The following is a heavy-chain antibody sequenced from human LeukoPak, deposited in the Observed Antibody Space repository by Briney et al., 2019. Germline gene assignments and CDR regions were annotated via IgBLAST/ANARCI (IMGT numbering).Heavy chain of an antibody. V-gene: IGHV4-38-2*01. CDR1: GYSISTTYY. Sequence: KTSETLSLTCAVSGYSISTTYYWGWIRQTPGKGLEWIGSIYHSGSTYYTPSLKRRVTISVDTSKNQFSLKLRSVTTADTAMYYCAKTHYDFRSGFNFRFDYWGQGTLVTVSS. CDR3: AKTHYDFRSGFNFRFDY. D-gene: IGHD3-3*01. J-gene: IGHJ4*02. CDR2: IYHSGST.